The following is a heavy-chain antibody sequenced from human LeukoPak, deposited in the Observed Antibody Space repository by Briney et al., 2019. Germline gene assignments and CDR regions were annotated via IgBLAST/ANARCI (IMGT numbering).Heavy chain of an antibody. D-gene: IGHD2-2*01. CDR2: IYSSGST. J-gene: IGHJ3*02. Sequence: PSETLSLTCTVSGGSISTGSYYWSWIRQPAGKGLEWIGRIYSSGSTNYNPSLKSRVTISVDTSKNQFSLKLSSVTAADTAVYYCARGSIVVPAALDAFDIWGQGTMVTVSS. CDR1: GGSISTGSYY. CDR3: ARGSIVVPAALDAFDI. V-gene: IGHV4-61*02.